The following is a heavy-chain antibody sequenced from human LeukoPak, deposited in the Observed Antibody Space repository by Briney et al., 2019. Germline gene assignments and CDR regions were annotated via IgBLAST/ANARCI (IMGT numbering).Heavy chain of an antibody. V-gene: IGHV4-4*07. CDR1: GGSISSYY. Sequence: PSETLSLTCTVSGGSISSYYWSWIRQPAGKGLEWIGRIYTSGSTNYNPSLKSRVTMSVDTSKNQFSLRLSSVTAADTAVYYCAGGGGRWPQFWGSSYFDYWGQGTLVTVSS. CDR2: IYTSGST. CDR3: AGGGGRWPQFWGSSYFDY. J-gene: IGHJ4*02. D-gene: IGHD5-24*01.